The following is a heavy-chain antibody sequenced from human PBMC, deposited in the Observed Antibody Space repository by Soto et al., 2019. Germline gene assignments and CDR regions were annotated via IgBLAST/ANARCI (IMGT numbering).Heavy chain of an antibody. CDR3: TTYSGAAFEY. J-gene: IGHJ4*02. D-gene: IGHD1-26*01. Sequence: LXLXCVASGLTFNNXCMNWVRQAPGKGLEWFGRIRSKSDGGTTDYAAPVKGRFTISRDDSKNMVDLQMSSLKTEDTAIYYCTTYSGAAFEYWGQGALVTVS. CDR2: IRSKSDGGTT. CDR1: GLTFNNXC. V-gene: IGHV3-15*01.